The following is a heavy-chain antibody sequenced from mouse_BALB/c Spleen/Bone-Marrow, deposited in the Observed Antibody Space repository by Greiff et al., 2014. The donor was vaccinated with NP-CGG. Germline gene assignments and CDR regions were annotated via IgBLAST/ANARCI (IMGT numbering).Heavy chain of an antibody. CDR3: AAYDDGSSYGCAY. J-gene: IGHJ3*01. V-gene: IGHV14-3*02. D-gene: IGHD1-1*01. Sequence: VQVVESGAELVKPGASVKLSCTASGFNIKDTYMHWVKQRPEQGLEWIGRIDPANGNTKYDPKFQGKATITADTSSNTAYLQLSSLTSEDTAVDYCAAYDDGSSYGCAYWGQGTLVTVSA. CDR1: GFNIKDTY. CDR2: IDPANGNT.